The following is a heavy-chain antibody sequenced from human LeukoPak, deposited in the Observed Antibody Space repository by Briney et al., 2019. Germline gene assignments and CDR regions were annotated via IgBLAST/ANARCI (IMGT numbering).Heavy chain of an antibody. Sequence: ASVKVSCKASGYTFTSYGISWVRQAPGQGLEWMGWISAYNGNTNYAQKPQGRVTMTTDTSTSTAYMELRSLRSDDTAVYYCARDVVVVPAAILDYWGQGTLVTVSS. V-gene: IGHV1-18*01. CDR2: ISAYNGNT. D-gene: IGHD2-2*01. CDR1: GYTFTSYG. CDR3: ARDVVVVPAAILDY. J-gene: IGHJ4*02.